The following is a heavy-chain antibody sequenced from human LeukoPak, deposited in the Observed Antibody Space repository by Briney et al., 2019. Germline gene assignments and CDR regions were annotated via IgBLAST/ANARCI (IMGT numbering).Heavy chain of an antibody. CDR3: TRVGYIDEGIDY. J-gene: IGHJ4*02. V-gene: IGHV3-7*04. Sequence: GGSLRLSCVAFGFPFSSYWMTWVRQAPGKGLEWVANIKQDGSKKSYVDSVKGRFTISRDNAKNSLYLQMNSLRAEDTAIYYCTRVGYIDEGIDYWGQGTLVTVSS. CDR2: IKQDGSKK. D-gene: IGHD5-24*01. CDR1: GFPFSSYW.